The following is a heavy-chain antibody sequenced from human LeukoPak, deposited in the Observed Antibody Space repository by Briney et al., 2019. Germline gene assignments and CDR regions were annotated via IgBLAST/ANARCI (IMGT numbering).Heavy chain of an antibody. CDR1: GFTFSSYG. V-gene: IGHV3-30*03. D-gene: IGHD2-2*01. CDR2: ISYDGSNK. J-gene: IGHJ3*02. CDR3: ARERCSSTSSSSSCYSDAFDI. Sequence: GGSLRLSCAASGFTFSSYGMHWVRQAPGKGLEWVAVISYDGSNKYYADSVKGRFTISRDNSKNTLDLQMNSLRAEDTAVYYCARERCSSTSSSSSCYSDAFDIWGQGTMVTVSS.